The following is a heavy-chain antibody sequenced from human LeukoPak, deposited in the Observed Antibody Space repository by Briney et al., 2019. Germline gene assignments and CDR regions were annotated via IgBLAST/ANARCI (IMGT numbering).Heavy chain of an antibody. D-gene: IGHD1-26*01. CDR1: GFIFSSYS. V-gene: IGHV3-21*01. CDR2: ISSSSSYI. J-gene: IGHJ4*02. Sequence: GGSLRLSCAAPGFIFSSYSMNWVRQAPGKGLEWVSSISSSSSYIYYADSVKGRFTISRDNAKNSLYLQMNSLRAEDTAVYYCASQWELLSFFDYWGQGTLVTVSS. CDR3: ASQWELLSFFDY.